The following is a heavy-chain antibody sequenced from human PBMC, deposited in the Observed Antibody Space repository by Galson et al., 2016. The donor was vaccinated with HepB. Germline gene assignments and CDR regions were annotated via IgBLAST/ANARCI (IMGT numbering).Heavy chain of an antibody. V-gene: IGHV2-70*01. CDR3: ARIRYTNTWYSYYYGMDV. J-gene: IGHJ6*02. CDR1: GFSLSTSGMR. D-gene: IGHD6-13*01. CDR2: IDGGGDK. Sequence: PALVKPTQTLTLTCTFSGFSLSTSGMRVIWIRQPPGKALEWLSLIDGGGDKYYSISLKTRLTISKDTSKTQVVLTMTNMDPVDPGTYYCARIRYTNTWYSYYYGMDVWGQGTAVTVSS.